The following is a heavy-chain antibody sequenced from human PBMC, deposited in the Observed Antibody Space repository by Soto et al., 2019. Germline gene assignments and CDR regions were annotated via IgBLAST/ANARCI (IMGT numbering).Heavy chain of an antibody. V-gene: IGHV4-31*03. Sequence: TSETLSLTCTVSGGSISSGGYYWSWIRQHPGKGLEWIGYIYYSGSTYYNPSPKSRVTISVDTSKNQFSLKLSSVTAADTAVYYCARDRIKAYGGRYYYNGMDVWGQGTRVTVSS. CDR1: GGSISSGGYY. CDR2: IYYSGST. J-gene: IGHJ6*02. CDR3: ARDRIKAYGGRYYYNGMDV. D-gene: IGHD2-15*01.